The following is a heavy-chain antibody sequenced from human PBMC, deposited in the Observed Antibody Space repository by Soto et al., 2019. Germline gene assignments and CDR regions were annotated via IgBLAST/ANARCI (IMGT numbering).Heavy chain of an antibody. CDR1: GGSISSGDYY. CDR3: ARLGDGGKRGYIYYYYGLDV. Sequence: QVQLQESGPGQVKPSQTLSLTCTVSGGSISSGDYYWTWIRQPPGKGLEWIGYIHYSGKTYYNPSLKSRVTISVDKSKNQFSLKLSSVTAADTAVYYCARLGDGGKRGYIYYYYGLDVWGQGTTVTVPS. CDR2: IHYSGKT. D-gene: IGHD3-16*01. J-gene: IGHJ6*02. V-gene: IGHV4-30-4*01.